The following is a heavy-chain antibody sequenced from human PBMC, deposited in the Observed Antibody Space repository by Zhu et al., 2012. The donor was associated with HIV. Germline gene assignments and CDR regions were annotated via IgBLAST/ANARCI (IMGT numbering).Heavy chain of an antibody. CDR1: GGSMSNHY. CDR3: ARSVKGQLVFDS. J-gene: IGHJ4*02. D-gene: IGHD1-1*01. CDR2: MYSSGST. V-gene: IGHV4-59*11. Sequence: QVQLQESGPQLVKPLETLSLTCTVSGGSMSNHYWNWVRQPPGKGLQWIGYMYSSGSTKYNFSLKSRVAISLDMSKNQFSLNLSSVTTADTAVYYCARSVKGQLVFDSWGQGALVTVSS.